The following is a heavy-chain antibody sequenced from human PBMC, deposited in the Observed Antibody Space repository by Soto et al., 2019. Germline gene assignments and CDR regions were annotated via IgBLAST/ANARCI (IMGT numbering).Heavy chain of an antibody. Sequence: GGSLRLSCAASGFTFSSYAMSWVRQAPGKGLEWVSAISGSGGSTYYADSVKGRFTISRDNSKNTLYLQMNSLRAEDTAVYYCAKDSGFYDFWSGLIDYWGQGTLVTVSS. CDR1: GFTFSSYA. CDR3: AKDSGFYDFWSGLIDY. CDR2: ISGSGGST. J-gene: IGHJ4*02. D-gene: IGHD3-3*01. V-gene: IGHV3-23*01.